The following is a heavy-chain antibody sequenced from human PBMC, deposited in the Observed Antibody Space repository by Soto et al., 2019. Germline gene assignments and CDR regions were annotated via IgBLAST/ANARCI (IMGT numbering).Heavy chain of an antibody. V-gene: IGHV3-23*01. J-gene: IGHJ4*02. CDR1: GFTFSSYA. CDR2: ISGSGGST. CDR3: AKAVLLWFGELLQPLDY. Sequence: XSLRLSCAASGFTFSSYAMSWFRQAPVNGLEWVSAISGSGGSTYYADSVKGRFTISRDNSKNTLYLQMNSLRAEDTAVYYCAKAVLLWFGELLQPLDYWGQGTLVTVSS. D-gene: IGHD3-10*01.